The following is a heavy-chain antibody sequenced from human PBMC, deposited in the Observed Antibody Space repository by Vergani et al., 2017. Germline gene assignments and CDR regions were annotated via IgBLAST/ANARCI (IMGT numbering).Heavy chain of an antibody. J-gene: IGHJ6*02. CDR1: GGTFSSYT. CDR2: IIPILGIA. D-gene: IGHD3-9*01. CDR3: ARDPRDDILTGYYGNGMDV. Sequence: QVQLVQSGAEVKKPGSSVKVSCKASGGTFSSYTISWVRQAPGQGLEWMGRIIPILGIANYAQKFQGRVTMTADKSTSTAYMELSSLRSEDPAVYYCARDPRDDILTGYYGNGMDVWGQGTTVTVSS. V-gene: IGHV1-69*08.